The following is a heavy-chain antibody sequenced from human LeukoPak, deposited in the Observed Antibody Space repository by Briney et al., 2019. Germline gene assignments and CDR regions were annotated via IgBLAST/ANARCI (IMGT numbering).Heavy chain of an antibody. V-gene: IGHV1-69*13. CDR3: ARNPRGSSGYRGYYGMDV. CDR2: IIPIFGTA. D-gene: IGHD3-22*01. J-gene: IGHJ6*02. Sequence: GASVKVSCKASGGTFSSYAISWVRQAPGQGLEWMGGIIPIFGTANYAQKFQGRVTITADESTSTAYMELSSLRSEDTAVYYCARNPRGSSGYRGYYGMDVWGQGTTVTVSS. CDR1: GGTFSSYA.